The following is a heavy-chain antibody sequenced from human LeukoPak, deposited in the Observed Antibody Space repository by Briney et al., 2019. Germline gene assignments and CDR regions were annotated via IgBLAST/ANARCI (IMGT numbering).Heavy chain of an antibody. CDR1: GDSISSSNCY. D-gene: IGHD3/OR15-3a*01. V-gene: IGHV4-39*01. J-gene: IGHJ3*02. Sequence: SETLSLICTVSGDSISSSNCYWGWIRQPPGKGLEWIGSIYFSGGTYYNASLKSRVTISVDTSKNQFSLKLGSVTAADTAVYYCWRRSATYYDFFTCYHDAFHIWGQGTMVTASS. CDR2: IYFSGGT. CDR3: WRRSATYYDFFTCYHDAFHI.